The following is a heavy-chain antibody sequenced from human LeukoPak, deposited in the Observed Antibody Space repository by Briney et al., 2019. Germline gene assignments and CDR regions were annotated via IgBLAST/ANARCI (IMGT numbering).Heavy chain of an antibody. CDR2: IYYSGST. D-gene: IGHD6-19*01. J-gene: IGHJ3*02. CDR1: GGSISSYY. Sequence: SETLSLTCTVSGGSISSYYWSWIRQPPGKGLEWIGYIYYSGSTNYNPSLKSRVTISVDTSKNQFSLKLSSVTAADTAVYYCAKDIGEAVAKNDAFDIWGQGTMVTVSS. CDR3: AKDIGEAVAKNDAFDI. V-gene: IGHV4-59*12.